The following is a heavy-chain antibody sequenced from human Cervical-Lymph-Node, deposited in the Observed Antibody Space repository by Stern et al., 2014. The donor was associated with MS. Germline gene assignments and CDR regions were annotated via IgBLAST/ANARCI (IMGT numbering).Heavy chain of an antibody. J-gene: IGHJ3*01. Sequence: QVQLVQSGAEVNKPGAAVKVSCKASGYTFSTYPMHWLRQAPGQGLEWMGWINADNGNTKYSQRFQGRLTITIDTSASTACMELSRLTSEDTAVYYCSGVILHEADAFDVWGQGTVVTVSS. CDR3: SGVILHEADAFDV. CDR1: GYTFSTYP. V-gene: IGHV1-3*01. CDR2: INADNGNT.